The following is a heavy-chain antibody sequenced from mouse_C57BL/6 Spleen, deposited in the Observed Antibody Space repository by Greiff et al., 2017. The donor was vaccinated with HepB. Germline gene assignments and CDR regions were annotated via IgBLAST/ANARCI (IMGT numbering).Heavy chain of an antibody. V-gene: IGHV1-66*01. CDR1: GYSFTSYY. D-gene: IGHD2-2*01. CDR2: IYPGSGNT. J-gene: IGHJ3*01. CDR3: ARGRDYGYDEGAWFAY. Sequence: VQLQQSGPELVKPGASVKISCKASGYSFTSYYIHWVKQRPGQGLEWIGWIYPGSGNTKYNEKFKGKATLTADTSSSTAYMQLSSLTSEDSAVYYCARGRDYGYDEGAWFAYWGQGTLVTVSA.